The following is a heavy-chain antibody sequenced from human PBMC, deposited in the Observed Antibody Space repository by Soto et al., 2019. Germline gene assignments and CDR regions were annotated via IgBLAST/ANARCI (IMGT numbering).Heavy chain of an antibody. V-gene: IGHV3-21*01. Sequence: EVQLVESGGGLVKPGGSLRLSCAASGFTFSSYSMNWVRQAPGKGLEWVSSISSSSSYVYDADSVKGRFIIPRDNAKNSLTLQMNRLRAEDTAVYYCARYDGGSGSSNDYWGQRTLFTVS. CDR1: GFTFSSYS. D-gene: IGHD6-19*01. CDR2: ISSSSSYV. J-gene: IGHJ4*02. CDR3: ARYDGGSGSSNDY.